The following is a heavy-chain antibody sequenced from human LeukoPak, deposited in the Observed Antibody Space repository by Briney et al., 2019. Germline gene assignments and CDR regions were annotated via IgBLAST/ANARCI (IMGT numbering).Heavy chain of an antibody. J-gene: IGHJ4*02. D-gene: IGHD2-15*01. Sequence: SVKVSCKAFGGSFSSEAISWVRQAPGQGLEWMGGIIPIFGTANYAQKFQGRVTITTDESTTTAYMEVSSLRSEATAVYYCGRKAGDCGGGSCYSIDYWGQGTLVTVSS. CDR2: IIPIFGTA. CDR1: GGSFSSEA. V-gene: IGHV1-69*05. CDR3: GRKAGDCGGGSCYSIDY.